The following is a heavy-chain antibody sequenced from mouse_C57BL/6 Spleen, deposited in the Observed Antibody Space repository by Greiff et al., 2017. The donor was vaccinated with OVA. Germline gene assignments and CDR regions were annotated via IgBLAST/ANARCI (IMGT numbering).Heavy chain of an antibody. Sequence: QVQLQQSGAELVKPGASVKISCKASGYAFSSYWMTWVKQRPGQGLEWIGQIYPGDGDTNYNGKFKGQATLTADTSSSTAYMPLSSLSSEESALYFCASLPRYYGRIVYYYAMEDWGQGTSVTAS. J-gene: IGHJ4*01. CDR2: IYPGDGDT. V-gene: IGHV1-80*01. D-gene: IGHD1-1*01. CDR1: GYAFSSYW. CDR3: ASLPRYYGRIVYYYAMED.